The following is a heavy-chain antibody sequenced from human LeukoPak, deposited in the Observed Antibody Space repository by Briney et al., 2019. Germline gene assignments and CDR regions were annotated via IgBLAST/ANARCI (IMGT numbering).Heavy chain of an antibody. Sequence: SETLSLTCAVYGGSFSGYYWSWIRQPPGKGLEWLGEINHSGSTNYNPSLKSRVTISVDTSKNQFSLKLSSVTAADTAVYYCARGLRCSSTSCYGSKFRYYYYGMDVWGKGTTVTVSS. CDR2: INHSGST. CDR1: GGSFSGYY. V-gene: IGHV4-34*01. CDR3: ARGLRCSSTSCYGSKFRYYYYGMDV. J-gene: IGHJ6*04. D-gene: IGHD2-2*01.